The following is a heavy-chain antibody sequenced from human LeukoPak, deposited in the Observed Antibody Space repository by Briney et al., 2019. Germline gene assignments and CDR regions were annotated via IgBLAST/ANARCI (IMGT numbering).Heavy chain of an antibody. Sequence: GGSLRLSCAASGFTFSSYGMHWVRQAPGKGLEWVAVISYDGSNKYYADSVKGRFTISRDNSKNTLYLQMNSLRAEDTAVYYCAKDKTYYYGSGSYLDYWGQGTLVTVSS. V-gene: IGHV3-30*18. CDR1: GFTFSSYG. D-gene: IGHD3-10*01. CDR2: ISYDGSNK. J-gene: IGHJ4*02. CDR3: AKDKTYYYGSGSYLDY.